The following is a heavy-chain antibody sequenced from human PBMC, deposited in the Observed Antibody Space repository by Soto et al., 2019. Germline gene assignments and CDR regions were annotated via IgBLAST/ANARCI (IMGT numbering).Heavy chain of an antibody. CDR2: ISAYNGDT. CDR1: GYTFRSYG. Sequence: GASVKVSCKASGYTFRSYGISWVRQAPGQGLEWVGWISAYNGDTHYAPKFQDRITLTTDTSTSTAYLDLRSLTSDDTAVYYCARVIPGAEAWFDPWGQGTLVTVS. V-gene: IGHV1-18*04. D-gene: IGHD2-2*01. CDR3: ARVIPGAEAWFDP. J-gene: IGHJ5*02.